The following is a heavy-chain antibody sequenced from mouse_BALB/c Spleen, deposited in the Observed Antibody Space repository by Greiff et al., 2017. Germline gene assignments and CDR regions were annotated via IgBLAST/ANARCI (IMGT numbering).Heavy chain of an antibody. CDR1: GYTFTSYW. CDR3: TRDFNWGYFDY. D-gene: IGHD4-1*01. J-gene: IGHJ2*01. Sequence: QVHVKQSGAELVRPGASVKLSCKASGYTFTSYWINWVKQRPGQGLEWIGNIYPSDSYTNYNQKFKDKATLTVDKSSSTAYMQLSSPTSEDSAVYYCTRDFNWGYFDYWGQGTTLTVSS. V-gene: IGHV1-69*02. CDR2: IYPSDSYT.